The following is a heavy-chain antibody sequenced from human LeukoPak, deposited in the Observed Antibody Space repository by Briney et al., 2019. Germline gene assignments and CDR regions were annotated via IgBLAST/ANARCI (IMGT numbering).Heavy chain of an antibody. V-gene: IGHV3-21*01. Sequence: TGGSLRLSRAASGFTFSSYSMNWVRQAPGKGLEWVSSINSSSSYIYYADSVKGRFTISRDNAKNSLYLQMNSLRAEDTAVYYCATESINYDFWSGTPSGPFDYWGQGTLVTVSS. D-gene: IGHD3-3*01. CDR3: ATESINYDFWSGTPSGPFDY. J-gene: IGHJ4*02. CDR1: GFTFSSYS. CDR2: INSSSSYI.